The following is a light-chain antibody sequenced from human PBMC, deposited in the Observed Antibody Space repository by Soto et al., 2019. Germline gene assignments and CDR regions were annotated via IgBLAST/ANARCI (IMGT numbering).Light chain of an antibody. V-gene: IGLV1-47*01. CDR2: RNN. J-gene: IGLJ1*01. Sequence: QSVLTQPPSASGTPGQRVTISCSGSSSNSGSNYVYWYQHLTGTAPKLLIYRNNQRPSGVPDRFSGSKSGTSASLAISGLRSEDEADYYCATWDDSLSNYVFGTGTKLTVL. CDR3: ATWDDSLSNYV. CDR1: SSNSGSNY.